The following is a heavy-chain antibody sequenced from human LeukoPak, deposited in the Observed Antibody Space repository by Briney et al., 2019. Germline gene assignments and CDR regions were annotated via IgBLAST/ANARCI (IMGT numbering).Heavy chain of an antibody. Sequence: PGRSLRLSCTASGFTFGDYAMSWVRQAPGKGLEWVGFVRSKAYGGTTEYAASVKGRFTISRDDSKSIAYLQMNSLKTEDTAVYYCTRGGSVRGVIITSFDYWGQGTLVTVSS. CDR1: GFTFGDYA. CDR2: VRSKAYGGTT. CDR3: TRGGSVRGVIITSFDY. J-gene: IGHJ4*02. D-gene: IGHD3-10*01. V-gene: IGHV3-49*04.